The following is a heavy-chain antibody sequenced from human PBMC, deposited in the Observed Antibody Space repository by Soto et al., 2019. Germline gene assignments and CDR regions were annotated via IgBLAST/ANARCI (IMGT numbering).Heavy chain of an antibody. D-gene: IGHD6-13*01. CDR2: IIPIFGTA. J-gene: IGHJ4*02. V-gene: IGHV1-69*12. CDR3: AQAAAEYYFDY. Sequence: QVQLVQSGAEVKKPGSSVKVSCKASGGTFSSYAIGWVRQAPGQGLEWMGGIIPIFGTANYAQKFQGRVTITADESTRPAYMKLSSLRSEDTGVYYCAQAAAEYYFDYWGQGTLVTVSS. CDR1: GGTFSSYA.